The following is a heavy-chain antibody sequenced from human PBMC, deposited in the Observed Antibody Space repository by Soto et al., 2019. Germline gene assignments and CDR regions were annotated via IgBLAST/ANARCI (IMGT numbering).Heavy chain of an antibody. CDR1: GASISSRSSY. CDR3: ATTRGIAVGGSFDH. CDR2: FYSGST. J-gene: IGHJ5*02. Sequence: SETLSLTCIVSGASISSRSSYWGWIRQPPGKGLEWVGTFYSGSTYNNPSLKSRVTISVDTSKDQFSLKLSSVAAEDTAIYYCATTRGIAVGGSFDHWGQGTLVTVS. V-gene: IGHV4-39*01. D-gene: IGHD6-13*01.